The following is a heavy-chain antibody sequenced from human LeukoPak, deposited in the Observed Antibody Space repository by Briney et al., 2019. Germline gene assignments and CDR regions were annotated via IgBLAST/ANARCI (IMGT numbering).Heavy chain of an antibody. Sequence: GGSLRLSCAASGFTFSSYGMHWVRQAPGKGLEWVAVIWYDGSNKYYADSVKGRFTISRDNSKNTLYLQMNSLRAEDTAVYYCARDLYDSSGYYDYWGQGTLVTVSS. D-gene: IGHD3-22*01. CDR1: GFTFSSYG. V-gene: IGHV3-33*01. CDR3: ARDLYDSSGYYDY. J-gene: IGHJ4*02. CDR2: IWYDGSNK.